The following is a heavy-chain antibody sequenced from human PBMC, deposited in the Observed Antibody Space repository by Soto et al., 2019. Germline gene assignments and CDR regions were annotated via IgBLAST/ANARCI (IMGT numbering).Heavy chain of an antibody. CDR3: ARDRRIQLWPRYYYGMDV. J-gene: IGHJ6*02. CDR1: GYSINSDDY. Sequence: SETLSLTCTVSGYSINSDDYWGWIRRPPGKGLEWIASIYHSVSTFYNPSLRSRVTISIDTSKNQFSLKLSSVTAADTAVYYCARDRRIQLWPRYYYGMDVWGQGTTVTVS. V-gene: IGHV4-38-2*02. CDR2: IYHSVST. D-gene: IGHD5-18*01.